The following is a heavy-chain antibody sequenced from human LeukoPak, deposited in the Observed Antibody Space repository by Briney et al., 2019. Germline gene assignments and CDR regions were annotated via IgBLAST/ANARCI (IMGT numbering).Heavy chain of an antibody. CDR2: ISSDGSTV. D-gene: IGHD2-2*01. V-gene: IGHV3-11*04. CDR1: GFTFSDYY. J-gene: IGHJ3*02. Sequence: GGSLRLSCAASGFTFSDYYMTWIRQAPGKGLEWISYISSDGSTVYYADSVKGPFTISRDNGKNSLYLQMNSLRAEDTAVYYCARDLVVPSGAFDIWGQGTMVTVSS. CDR3: ARDLVVPSGAFDI.